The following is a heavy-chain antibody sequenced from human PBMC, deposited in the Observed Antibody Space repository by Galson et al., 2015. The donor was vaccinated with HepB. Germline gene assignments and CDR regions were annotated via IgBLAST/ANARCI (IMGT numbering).Heavy chain of an antibody. Sequence: SLRLSCAVSGFTFRDNAMHWVRQAPGKGLEWVSGIYWNSARIDYADSVKGRFTISRDNAKNSLFLQMNSLRAEDTAVYYCVRVGSSWYSYLDSWGQGTLVTVSS. CDR2: IYWNSARI. V-gene: IGHV3-9*01. D-gene: IGHD6-13*01. J-gene: IGHJ4*02. CDR3: VRVGSSWYSYLDS. CDR1: GFTFRDNA.